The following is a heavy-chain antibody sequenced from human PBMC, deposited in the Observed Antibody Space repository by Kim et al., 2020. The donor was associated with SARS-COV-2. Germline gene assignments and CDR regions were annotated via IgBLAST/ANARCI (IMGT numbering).Heavy chain of an antibody. Sequence: SVKGRLTNSQDNSKKTLYLQMKSLRAEDTAVYYCVPGRYYGSGSLDYFDYWGQGTLVTVSS. V-gene: IGHV3-23*01. J-gene: IGHJ4*02. CDR3: VPGRYYGSGSLDYFDY. D-gene: IGHD3-10*01.